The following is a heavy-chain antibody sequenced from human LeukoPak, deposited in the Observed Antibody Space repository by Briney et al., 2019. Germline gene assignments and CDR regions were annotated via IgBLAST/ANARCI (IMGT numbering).Heavy chain of an antibody. CDR1: GFTFSSYA. CDR2: ISGSGGST. CDR3: AKVFSGYYDFWSGYYPFDY. Sequence: GGSLRLSCAASGFTFSSYAMSWVRQAPGKGLEWVSAISGSGGSTYYADSVKGRFTISRDNSKNTLYLQMNSLRAEDTAVYYCAKVFSGYYDFWSGYYPFDYWGQGTLVTVSS. V-gene: IGHV3-23*01. D-gene: IGHD3-3*01. J-gene: IGHJ4*02.